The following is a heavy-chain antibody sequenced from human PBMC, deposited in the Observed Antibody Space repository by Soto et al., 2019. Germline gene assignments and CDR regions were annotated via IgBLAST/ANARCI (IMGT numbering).Heavy chain of an antibody. V-gene: IGHV3-33*01. J-gene: IGHJ6*02. CDR3: ARRQISPPTPGAAAARGVMDV. D-gene: IGHD6-13*01. CDR2: IWNAGSGS. CDR1: GFSFKNYG. Sequence: QVQLVESGGGVVQPGRSLRLSCAASGFSFKNYGMHWVRQAPGKGLECVAVIWNAGSGSYYANSVKGRFTISRDNSKNTLYLQMSILRAEDTAVYYCARRQISPPTPGAAAARGVMDVWGQGTTVTVSS.